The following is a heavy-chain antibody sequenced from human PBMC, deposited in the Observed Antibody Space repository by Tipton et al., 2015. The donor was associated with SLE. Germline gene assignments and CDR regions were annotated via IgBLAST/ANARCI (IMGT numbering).Heavy chain of an antibody. CDR3: ARYSRGSLDS. D-gene: IGHD1-26*01. CDR2: VNNDGSGT. J-gene: IGHJ4*02. CDR1: GFTFSSYW. V-gene: IGHV3-74*01. Sequence: SLRLSCTASGFTFSSYWMHWVRQAPGKGLMWVSRVNNDGSGTIYADSAKGRFTISRDNAKNTLYLQMNSLRAEDTAVYYCARYSRGSLDSWGQGTLVTVSS.